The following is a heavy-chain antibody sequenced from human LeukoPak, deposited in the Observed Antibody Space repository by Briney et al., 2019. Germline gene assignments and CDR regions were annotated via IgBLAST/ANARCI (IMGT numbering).Heavy chain of an antibody. J-gene: IGHJ4*02. CDR2: INQNGVEI. Sequence: GGSLRLSCAASGFTFTNYWMTWVRQAPGKGLEWVANINQNGVEIYYVESVKGPFTISRDSGRNSLFLQMNSLRAEDTAVYYCARDFGSAAAIYEYWGQGTLVTVSS. CDR3: ARDFGSAAAIYEY. D-gene: IGHD6-13*01. V-gene: IGHV3-7*01. CDR1: GFTFTNYW.